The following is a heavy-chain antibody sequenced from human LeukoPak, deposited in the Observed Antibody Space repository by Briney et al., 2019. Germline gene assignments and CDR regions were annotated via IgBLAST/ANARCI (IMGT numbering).Heavy chain of an antibody. CDR3: ANTSSGRKKNWFDP. CDR2: IRGGSR. CDR1: GFTVSSNE. Sequence: GGSLRLSCAASGFTVSSNEMSWVRQAPGKGLEWVSSIRGGSRHYADSRKGRFTVSRDNSKNTLHLQMNSLRAEDTAVYYCANTSSGRKKNWFDPWGQGTLVTVSS. V-gene: IGHV3-38-3*01. J-gene: IGHJ5*02. D-gene: IGHD6-19*01.